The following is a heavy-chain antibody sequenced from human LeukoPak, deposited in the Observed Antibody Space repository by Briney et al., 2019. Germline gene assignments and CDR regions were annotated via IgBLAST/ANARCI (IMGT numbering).Heavy chain of an antibody. D-gene: IGHD3-16*02. CDR2: ISSSSSYI. CDR1: GFTFSSYS. Sequence: GGSLRLSCAASGFTFSSYSMSWVRQAPGNGLEWVSSISSSSSYIYYADSVKGRFTISRDNAKNSLYLQMNSLRAEDTAVYYCARGMITFGGVIAQIDYWGQGTLATVSS. J-gene: IGHJ4*02. CDR3: ARGMITFGGVIAQIDY. V-gene: IGHV3-21*01.